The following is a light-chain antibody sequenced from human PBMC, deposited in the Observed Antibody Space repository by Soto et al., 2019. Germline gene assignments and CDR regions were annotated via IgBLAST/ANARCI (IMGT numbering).Light chain of an antibody. Sequence: EVVLTQSPATLSLSPGERATLSCGASQTVSSNYLAWYQQKPGLVPRLLIYDASTRATGIPDRFRGSGSGTDFTLTISTLEPEDVAVYYCQQYGDSPRGTFGGGTKVEIK. CDR2: DAS. CDR3: QQYGDSPRGT. V-gene: IGKV3D-20*01. CDR1: QTVSSNY. J-gene: IGKJ4*01.